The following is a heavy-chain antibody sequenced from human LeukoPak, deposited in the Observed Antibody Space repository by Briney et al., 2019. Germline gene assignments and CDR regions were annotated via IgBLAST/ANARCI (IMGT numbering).Heavy chain of an antibody. CDR3: ARGGKATVVTM. Sequence: SETLSLTCTVSGGSINSYYWSWIRQPAGKGLEWIGRIYSSGSTNYNPSLKSRVSMSVATSKNQFSLKLTSVTAADTALYYCARGGKATVVTMWGQGILVTVSS. J-gene: IGHJ4*02. CDR2: IYSSGST. D-gene: IGHD4-23*01. CDR1: GGSINSYY. V-gene: IGHV4-4*07.